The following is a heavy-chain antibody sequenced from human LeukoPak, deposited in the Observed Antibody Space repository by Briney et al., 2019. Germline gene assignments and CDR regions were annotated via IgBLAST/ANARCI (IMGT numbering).Heavy chain of an antibody. Sequence: GESLKISCKGSGFTFTTYWIGWVRQMPGKGLEWMEIIYPGDSDTRYSPSFQGQVTFSADKSISTAYLQWSSLKASDTALYYCARPMTTITSFTFDIWGQGTMVTVSS. CDR3: ARPMTTITSFTFDI. V-gene: IGHV5-51*01. J-gene: IGHJ3*02. CDR2: IYPGDSDT. CDR1: GFTFTTYW. D-gene: IGHD4-11*01.